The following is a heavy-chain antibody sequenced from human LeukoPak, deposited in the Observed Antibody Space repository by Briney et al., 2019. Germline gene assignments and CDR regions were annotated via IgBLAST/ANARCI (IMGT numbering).Heavy chain of an antibody. V-gene: IGHV3-23*01. CDR1: GFTFNNYA. CDR2: IIGSGGST. D-gene: IGHD2-15*01. CDR3: ATFCSGGDCYSFAP. Sequence: GGSLRLSCAASGFTFNNYAMTWVRQAPGKGLEWVSTIIGSGGSTDCADSVKGRFTISRDNSKDTLFLQMDSLRVEDTAVYYCATFCSGGDCYSFAPWGQGTLVTVSS. J-gene: IGHJ5*02.